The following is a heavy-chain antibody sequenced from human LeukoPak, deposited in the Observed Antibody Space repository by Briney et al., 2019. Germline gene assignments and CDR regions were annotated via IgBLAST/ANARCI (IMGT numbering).Heavy chain of an antibody. D-gene: IGHD2-15*01. CDR1: GYTFTGYY. J-gene: IGHJ4*02. CDR3: ASYSGGYCSGGSCLGY. V-gene: IGHV1-2*02. Sequence: RASVKVSCKASGYTFTGYYMHWVRQAPGQGLEWMGWINPNSGGTNYAQKFQGRVTMTRDTSISTDYMELSRLRSDDTAVYYCASYSGGYCSGGSCLGYWGQGTLVTVSS. CDR2: INPNSGGT.